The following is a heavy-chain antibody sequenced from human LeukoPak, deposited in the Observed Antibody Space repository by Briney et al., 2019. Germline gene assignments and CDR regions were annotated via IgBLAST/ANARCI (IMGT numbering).Heavy chain of an antibody. V-gene: IGHV3-30*18. CDR3: AKDRYSYEPRRNYFDY. J-gene: IGHJ4*02. CDR2: IPYDGSNK. Sequence: GGSLRLSCAASGFTFSSYGMHWVRQAPGKGLEWVAVIPYDGSNKYYADSVKGRFTISRDNSKNTLYLQMNSLRAEDTAVYYCAKDRYSYEPRRNYFDYWGQGTLVTVSS. D-gene: IGHD5-18*01. CDR1: GFTFSSYG.